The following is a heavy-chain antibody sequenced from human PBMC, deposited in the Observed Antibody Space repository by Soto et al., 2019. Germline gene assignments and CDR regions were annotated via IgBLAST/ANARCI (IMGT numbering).Heavy chain of an antibody. Sequence: GGSLRLSCAASGFTFSSYAMHWVRQAPGKGLEWVAVISYDGSNKYYADSVKGRFTISRDNSENTLYLQMNSLRAEDTAVYYCAGTCSGGTCSFDYWGQGTLVTVSS. CDR2: ISYDGSNK. D-gene: IGHD2-15*01. CDR3: AGTCSGGTCSFDY. CDR1: GFTFSSYA. J-gene: IGHJ4*02. V-gene: IGHV3-30*14.